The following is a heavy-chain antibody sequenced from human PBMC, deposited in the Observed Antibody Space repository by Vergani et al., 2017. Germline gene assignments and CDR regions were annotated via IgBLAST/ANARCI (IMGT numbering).Heavy chain of an antibody. CDR1: GYTFTSYD. Sequence: QVPLVQSGAEVKKPGASVNVSCKVSGYTFTSYDIHWVRQATGQGLEWMGWINSNSGGTNYAQKFQGRVTMTRYTSISTAYRELSRLRSADTAVYYWARGYCSSTSWQRRWWFDPGGEGSLVTVSS. J-gene: IGHJ5*02. CDR2: INSNSGGT. D-gene: IGHD2-2*01. V-gene: IGHV1-2*02. CDR3: ARGYCSSTSWQRRWWFDP.